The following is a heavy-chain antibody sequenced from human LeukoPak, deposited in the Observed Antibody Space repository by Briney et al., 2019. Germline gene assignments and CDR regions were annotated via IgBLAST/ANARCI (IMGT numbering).Heavy chain of an antibody. J-gene: IGHJ4*02. Sequence: GGSLRLSCAASGFAFSNYGMSWVRQAPGKGLEWVSAISGSGDNTYYADSVKGRFTISRDISTNILFLQMNSLRAEDTAMFYCAKGIYGGNTMFYFDHWGQGTLVAVSS. V-gene: IGHV3-23*01. CDR1: GFAFSNYG. D-gene: IGHD4-23*01. CDR2: ISGSGDNT. CDR3: AKGIYGGNTMFYFDH.